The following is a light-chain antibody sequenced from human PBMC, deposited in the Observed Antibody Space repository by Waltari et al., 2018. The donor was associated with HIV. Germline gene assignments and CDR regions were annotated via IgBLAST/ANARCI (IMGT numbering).Light chain of an antibody. Sequence: QSALTQEASVSGTVGQTVPLPCSGNSNNIGIYTVAWYQQISHGTPKTVMFGNSPPSGIPARFSASQSGTSASLTISGLQPEDEAHYYCSTWDNSLSGWVLGGGTTLTVL. CDR1: SNNIGIYT. V-gene: IGLV1-44*01. CDR2: GNS. J-gene: IGLJ3*02. CDR3: STWDNSLSGWV.